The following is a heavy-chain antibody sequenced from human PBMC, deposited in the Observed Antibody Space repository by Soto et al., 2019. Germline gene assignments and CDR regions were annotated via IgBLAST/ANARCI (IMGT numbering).Heavy chain of an antibody. CDR3: ARPYGGKIGDAPDL. J-gene: IGHJ3*01. Sequence: EVQLLESGGGLVQPGGSLRLSCVASGFTFSSYAMSWVRQVPGEGLEWVSTISDAAASAYYVDSVKGRFTISRDNSKRTLYLQMNSLRAEDSAMYYCARPYGGKIGDAPDLWGQGTMVTVS. V-gene: IGHV3-23*01. CDR2: ISDAAASA. D-gene: IGHD3-16*01. CDR1: GFTFSSYA.